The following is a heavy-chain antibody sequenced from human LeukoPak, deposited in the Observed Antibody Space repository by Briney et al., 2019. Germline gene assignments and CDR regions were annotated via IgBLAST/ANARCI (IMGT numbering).Heavy chain of an antibody. CDR2: IYYSGST. J-gene: IGHJ5*02. V-gene: IGHV4-59*08. D-gene: IGHD6-19*01. CDR3: ARRAVAVAGTVNWFDP. CDR1: GGSISSYY. Sequence: PSETLSLTCTVSGGSISSYYWSWIRQPPGKGLEWIGYIYYSGSTNHNPSLKSRVTISVDTSKNQFSLKLSSVTAADTAVYYCARRAVAVAGTVNWFDPWGQGTLVTVSS.